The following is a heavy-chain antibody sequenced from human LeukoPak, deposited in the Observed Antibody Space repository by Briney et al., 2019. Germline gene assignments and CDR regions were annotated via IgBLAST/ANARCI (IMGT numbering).Heavy chain of an antibody. Sequence: GGPLRLSCAASGFTFSSYVMSWVRQAPGKGLEWVSAISGSGGSTYYADSVKGRFTISRDNSKNTLYLQMNSLRAEDTAVYYCAKGRFAVRGGLDYWGQGTLVTVFS. J-gene: IGHJ4*02. CDR2: ISGSGGST. D-gene: IGHD3-10*01. CDR1: GFTFSSYV. CDR3: AKGRFAVRGGLDY. V-gene: IGHV3-23*01.